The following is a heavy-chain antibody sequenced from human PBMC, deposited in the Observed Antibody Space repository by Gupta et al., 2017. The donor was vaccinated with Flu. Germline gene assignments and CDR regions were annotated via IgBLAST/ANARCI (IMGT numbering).Heavy chain of an antibody. D-gene: IGHD1-26*01. J-gene: IGHJ5*02. CDR3: ARHLGSGTYGWFDT. CDR2: IVPFLVTA. Sequence: INWVRQAPGQGLEWMGGIVPFLVTANYAQKFQGRVTITADESTTTAYMELSSLRFDDTAVYYCARHLGSGTYGWFDTWGQGTLVTVSS. V-gene: IGHV1-69*01.